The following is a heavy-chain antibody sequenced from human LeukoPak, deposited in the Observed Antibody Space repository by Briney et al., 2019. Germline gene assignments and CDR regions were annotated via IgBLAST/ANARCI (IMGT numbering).Heavy chain of an antibody. J-gene: IGHJ4*02. CDR3: AKDLDHGGNSCY. V-gene: IGHV3-23*01. D-gene: IGHD4-23*01. CDR2: ISGHGTIT. Sequence: PGGSLRLSCAASGFIFSNYAMSWVRQAPGKGLEWVSVISGHGTITHYADSVKGRFTISRDNSKNTLSLQMNSLRAEDTAVYYCAKDLDHGGNSCYWGQGTLVTVSS. CDR1: GFIFSNYA.